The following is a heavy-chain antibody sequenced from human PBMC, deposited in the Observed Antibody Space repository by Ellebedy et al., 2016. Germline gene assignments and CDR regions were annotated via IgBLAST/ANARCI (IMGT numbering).Heavy chain of an antibody. D-gene: IGHD2-8*01. V-gene: IGHV3-9*01. Sequence: GGSLRLSCAASGFTFDDYAMHWVRQAPGKGLEWVSGVSWNSGSIAYADSVKGRFTISRDNAKNSLDLQMNSLRAEDTALYYCARASGYCSNVLCYKHFDYWGQGALVTVSS. J-gene: IGHJ4*02. CDR3: ARASGYCSNVLCYKHFDY. CDR1: GFTFDDYA. CDR2: VSWNSGSI.